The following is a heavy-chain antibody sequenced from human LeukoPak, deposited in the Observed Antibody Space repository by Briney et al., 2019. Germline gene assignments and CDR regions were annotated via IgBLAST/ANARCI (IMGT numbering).Heavy chain of an antibody. J-gene: IGHJ6*02. Sequence: SETLSLTCTASGGSISSSSYYWGWIRQPPGKGLEWIGSIYYSGSTYYNPSLKSRVTISVDTSKNQFSLKLSSVTAADTAVYYCARDLGASSGYYYAYYHYYGMDVWGQGTTVTVSS. V-gene: IGHV4-39*07. CDR1: GGSISSSSYY. CDR3: ARDLGASSGYYYAYYHYYGMDV. D-gene: IGHD3-22*01. CDR2: IYYSGST.